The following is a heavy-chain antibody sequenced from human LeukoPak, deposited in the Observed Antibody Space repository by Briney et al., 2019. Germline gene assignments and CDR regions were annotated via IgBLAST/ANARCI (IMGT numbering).Heavy chain of an antibody. CDR1: GGSFSGYY. D-gene: IGHD6-19*01. J-gene: IGHJ3*02. V-gene: IGHV4-34*01. CDR3: ASPYSSGFGAFDI. Sequence: SETLSLTCAVYGGSFSGYYWSWIRQPPGKGLEWIGEINHSGSTNYNPSLKSRVTISVDTSKSQFSLKLSSVTAADTAVYYCASPYSSGFGAFDIWGQGTMVTVSS. CDR2: INHSGST.